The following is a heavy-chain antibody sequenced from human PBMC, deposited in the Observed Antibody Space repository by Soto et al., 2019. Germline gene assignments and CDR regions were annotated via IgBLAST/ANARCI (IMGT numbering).Heavy chain of an antibody. D-gene: IGHD2-15*01. Sequence: SLRLSCASSGVTFSNYWMTWVRQAPGKGLEGVANIKEDGSEKHYVDSVKGRFTISRDNAKNSLYLQMNSLRVEDTAVYFCSRDVVVGAKALNYWGQGALVTVSS. CDR2: IKEDGSEK. CDR3: SRDVVVGAKALNY. J-gene: IGHJ4*02. CDR1: GVTFSNYW. V-gene: IGHV3-7*01.